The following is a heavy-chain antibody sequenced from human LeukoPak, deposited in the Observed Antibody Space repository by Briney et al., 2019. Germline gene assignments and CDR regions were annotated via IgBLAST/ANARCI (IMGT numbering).Heavy chain of an antibody. CDR3: ARGFGGY. D-gene: IGHD3-10*01. Sequence: GGSLRLSCAASGFTFSSYATHWVRQAPGKGLEWVAVISYDGSNKYYADSVKGRFTISRDNSKNTLYLQMNSLRAEDTAVYYCARGFGGYWGQGTLVTVSS. J-gene: IGHJ4*02. V-gene: IGHV3-30-3*01. CDR2: ISYDGSNK. CDR1: GFTFSSYA.